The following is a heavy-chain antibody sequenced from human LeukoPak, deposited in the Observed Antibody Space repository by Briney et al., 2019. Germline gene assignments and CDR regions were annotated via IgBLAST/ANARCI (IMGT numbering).Heavy chain of an antibody. CDR1: GFTFGSYG. CDR3: ARDAYYYDSSGYYSGVYFDY. CDR2: IWYDGSNK. V-gene: IGHV3-33*01. D-gene: IGHD3-22*01. Sequence: GGSLRLSCAASGFTFGSYGMHWVRQAPGKGLEWVAVIWYDGSNKYYADSVKGRFTISRDNSKNTLYLQMNSLRAEDTAVYYCARDAYYYDSSGYYSGVYFDYWGQGTLVTVSS. J-gene: IGHJ4*02.